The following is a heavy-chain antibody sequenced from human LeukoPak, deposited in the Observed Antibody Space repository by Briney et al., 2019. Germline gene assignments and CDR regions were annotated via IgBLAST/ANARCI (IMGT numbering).Heavy chain of an antibody. CDR3: VRDDGYYGVDY. D-gene: IGHD3-10*01. J-gene: IGHJ4*02. CDR2: ISGSGGAT. V-gene: IGHV3-23*01. Sequence: SCKASGGTFSSYAMSWVRQAPGKGLEWVSAISGSGGATYYADSVKGRFTISRDNAKDTLYLQMNSLRVEDTALYYCVRDDGYYGVDYWGQGTVVTVSS. CDR1: GGTFSSYA.